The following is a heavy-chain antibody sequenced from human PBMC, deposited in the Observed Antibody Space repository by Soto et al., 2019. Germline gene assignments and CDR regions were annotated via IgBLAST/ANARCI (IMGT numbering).Heavy chain of an antibody. V-gene: IGHV3-33*01. CDR1: GFTFSSYG. CDR2: IWYDGSNK. D-gene: IGHD3-3*01. CDR3: ATYLSGVVRYFAY. J-gene: IGHJ4*01. Sequence: QVQLVESGGGVVQPGRSLRLSCAASGFTFSSYGMHWVRQAPGKGLEWVAVIWYDGSNKYYADSVKGRFTISRDNSKNTRYRQKNSLSAEDTAVYYFATYLSGVVRYFAYWVDGGLVTV.